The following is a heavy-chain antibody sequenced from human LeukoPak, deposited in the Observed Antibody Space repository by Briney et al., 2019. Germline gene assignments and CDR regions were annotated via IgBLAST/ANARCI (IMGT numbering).Heavy chain of an antibody. Sequence: GRSLRLSCAASGFTFSSYGMHWVRQAPGKGLEWVAAISYDGSNKYYADSVKGRFSVSGDNSKNTLYLQMNSLRPEDTAVYYCARDHQLQNGNWFDPWGQGTLVTVSS. V-gene: IGHV3-30*03. CDR2: ISYDGSNK. CDR3: ARDHQLQNGNWFDP. CDR1: GFTFSSYG. D-gene: IGHD2-2*01. J-gene: IGHJ5*02.